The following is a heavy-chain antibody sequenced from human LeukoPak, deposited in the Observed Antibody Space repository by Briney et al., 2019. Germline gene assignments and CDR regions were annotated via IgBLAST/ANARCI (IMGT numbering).Heavy chain of an antibody. Sequence: PSETQSLTCAVYGGSFSGYYWSWIRQPPGKGLEWIGEINHSGSTNYNPSLKSRVTISVDTSKNQFSLKLSSVTAADTAVYYCARERKRTDFDYWGQGTLVTVSS. CDR1: GGSFSGYY. D-gene: IGHD3/OR15-3a*01. CDR3: ARERKRTDFDY. CDR2: INHSGST. V-gene: IGHV4-34*01. J-gene: IGHJ4*02.